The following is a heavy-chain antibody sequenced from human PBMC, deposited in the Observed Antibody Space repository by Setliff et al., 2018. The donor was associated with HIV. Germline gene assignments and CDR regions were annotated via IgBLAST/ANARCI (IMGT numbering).Heavy chain of an antibody. J-gene: IGHJ4*02. CDR1: GDSIASPHC. D-gene: IGHD1-26*01. V-gene: IGHV4-4*02. CDR3: VKNSGWALGS. CDR2: VCQRGGN. Sequence: PSETLSLTCTVSGDSIASPHCWSWVRQSLEKGLEWIGKVCQRGGNNYYPFSWSRAIISMDKPRSYFSLRMTSVTAAETAIYFCVKNSGWALGSWGQGILVTVSS.